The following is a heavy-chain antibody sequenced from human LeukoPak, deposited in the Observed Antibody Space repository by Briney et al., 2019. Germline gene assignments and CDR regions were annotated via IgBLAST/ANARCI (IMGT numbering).Heavy chain of an antibody. CDR3: ASRATTDYYDSSGYYYV. CDR2: IIPIFGTA. J-gene: IGHJ4*02. D-gene: IGHD3-22*01. CDR1: GGTFSSYA. Sequence: GASVKVSCKASGGTFSSYAISWVRQAPGQGPEWMGGIIPIFGTANYAQKFQGRVTITTDESTSTAYMELSSLRSEDTAVYYCASRATTDYYDSSGYYYVWGQGTLVTVSS. V-gene: IGHV1-69*05.